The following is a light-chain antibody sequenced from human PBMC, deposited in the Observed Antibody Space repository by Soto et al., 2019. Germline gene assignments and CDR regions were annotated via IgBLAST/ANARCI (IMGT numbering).Light chain of an antibody. CDR3: AAWDESLSGPV. CDR2: SNN. V-gene: IGLV1-47*02. CDR1: SSNIGAGYD. J-gene: IGLJ2*01. Sequence: QSVLTQPPSVSGAPGQRVTISCTGTSSNIGAGYDVHWYQQLPGTAPRLLIYSNNQRPSGVPDRFSGSKSGTSASLAISGLRSEDEADYYCAAWDESLSGPVFGGGTKLTVL.